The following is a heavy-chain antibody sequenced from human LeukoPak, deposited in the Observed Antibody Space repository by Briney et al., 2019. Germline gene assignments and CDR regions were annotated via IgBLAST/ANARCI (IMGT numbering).Heavy chain of an antibody. CDR1: GYTFTSYY. D-gene: IGHD6-13*01. Sequence: ASVKVSCKASGYTFTSYYMHWVRQAPGQGLEWMGIINSSGGSTNYAQKLQGRVTMTTDTSTSTAYMELRSLRSDDTAVYYCARDHSSSGQLFDYWGQGTLVTVSS. J-gene: IGHJ4*02. CDR2: INSSGGST. CDR3: ARDHSSSGQLFDY. V-gene: IGHV1-46*01.